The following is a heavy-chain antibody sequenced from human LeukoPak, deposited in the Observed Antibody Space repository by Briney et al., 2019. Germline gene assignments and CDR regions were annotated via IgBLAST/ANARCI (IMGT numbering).Heavy chain of an antibody. CDR1: GFTFDDYG. CDR2: INWNGGST. CDR3: ARTRRNSGSYYGDY. J-gene: IGHJ4*02. V-gene: IGHV3-20*04. Sequence: GGSLRLSCAASGFTFDDYGMSWVRQAPGKGLEWVSGINWNGGSTGYADSVKGRFTISRDNAKNTLYLQMNSLRADDTAVYYCARTRRNSGSYYGDYWGQGTLVTVSA. D-gene: IGHD1-26*01.